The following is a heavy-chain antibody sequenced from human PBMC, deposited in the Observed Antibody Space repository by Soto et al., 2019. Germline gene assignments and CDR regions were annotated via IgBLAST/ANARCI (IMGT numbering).Heavy chain of an antibody. Sequence: GGSMRLSCAASGFTFSNVWMSWVRQAPGKGLEWVGRVKSKSDGATTDYAAPVKGRFTVSRDDSQNTLSLQTDSLKIEDTAVYFCTAAAGGMWGADYWGQGTPVTVSS. V-gene: IGHV3-15*01. CDR2: VKSKSDGATT. J-gene: IGHJ4*02. D-gene: IGHD1-26*01. CDR3: TAAAGGMWGADY. CDR1: GFTFSNVW.